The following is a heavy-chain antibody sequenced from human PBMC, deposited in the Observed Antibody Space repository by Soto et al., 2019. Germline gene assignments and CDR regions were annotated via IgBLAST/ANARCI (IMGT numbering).Heavy chain of an antibody. CDR2: MNPNSGNT. CDR3: ARERLSGIAARPFDY. Sequence: QVQLVQSGAEVKKPGASVKVSCKASGYTFTSYDINWVRQATGQGLEWMGWMNPNSGNTCYAQKFQGRVTITRSTSISTAYMELSSLRSEDTAVYYCARERLSGIAARPFDYWGQGTLVTVSS. CDR1: GYTFTSYD. D-gene: IGHD6-6*01. V-gene: IGHV1-8*01. J-gene: IGHJ4*02.